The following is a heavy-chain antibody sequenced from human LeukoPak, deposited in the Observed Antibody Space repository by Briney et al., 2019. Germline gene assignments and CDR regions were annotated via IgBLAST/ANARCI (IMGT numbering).Heavy chain of an antibody. CDR3: AKDRDSSSWYSYYYGMDV. CDR2: ISGDGSST. Sequence: GGSLRLSCAASGFTFDDYAMHWVRQAPGKGLEWVSLISGDGSSTYYADSVKGRFTISRDNSKNSLYLQMNSLRTEDTALYYCAKDRDSSSWYSYYYGMDVWGQGTTVTVSS. V-gene: IGHV3-43*02. CDR1: GFTFDDYA. D-gene: IGHD6-13*01. J-gene: IGHJ6*02.